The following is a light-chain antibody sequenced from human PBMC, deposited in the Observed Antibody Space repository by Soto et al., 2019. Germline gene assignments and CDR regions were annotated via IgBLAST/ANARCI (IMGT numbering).Light chain of an antibody. CDR2: DTS. Sequence: EIVLTQSPATLSLSPGERATLSCRANQTVSSYLAWYQQKPGQAPRLLIYDTSSRAAGTPARFSGSGSWTDFTLTISSLEPEDFAMYYCQQRTLLTFGGGTRVEIK. CDR1: QTVSSY. V-gene: IGKV3-11*01. CDR3: QQRTLLT. J-gene: IGKJ4*01.